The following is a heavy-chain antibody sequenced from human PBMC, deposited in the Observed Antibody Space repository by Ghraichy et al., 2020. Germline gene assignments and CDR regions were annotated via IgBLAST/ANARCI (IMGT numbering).Heavy chain of an antibody. Sequence: SGPTLVKPTETLTLTCTVSGFSLSNARMGVSWIRQPPGKALEWLAHIFSNDEKSYSTSLKSRLTISKDTSKSQVVLTMTNMDPVDTATYYCARIIAARLPLFDYYYYGMDVWGQGTTVTVSS. CDR2: IFSNDEK. V-gene: IGHV2-26*01. J-gene: IGHJ6*02. D-gene: IGHD6-6*01. CDR1: GFSLSNARMG. CDR3: ARIIAARLPLFDYYYYGMDV.